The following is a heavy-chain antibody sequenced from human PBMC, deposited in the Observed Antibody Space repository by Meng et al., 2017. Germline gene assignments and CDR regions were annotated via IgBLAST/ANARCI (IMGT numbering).Heavy chain of an antibody. CDR1: GYTFTSYT. J-gene: IGHJ5*02. CDR3: ARGTGSSWFDP. Sequence: VPSVQFGAEVEKPGASVKVSCKASGYTFTSYTIHWGRQAPGQSLAWMGWIKSANGDAKYSQKFQGRLTLTRDTSASTAYLELSSLTFEDTAVYYCARGTGSSWFDPWGQGTLVTVSS. V-gene: IGHV1-3*01. CDR2: IKSANGDA. D-gene: IGHD6-13*01.